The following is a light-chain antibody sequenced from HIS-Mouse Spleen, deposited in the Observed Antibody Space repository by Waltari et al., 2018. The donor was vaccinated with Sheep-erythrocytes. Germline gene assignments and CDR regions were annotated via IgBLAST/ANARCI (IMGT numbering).Light chain of an antibody. CDR1: KLGDKY. CDR3: QAWDSSTAEV. V-gene: IGLV3-1*01. Sequence: ELTQPPSVSVSPGQTASITCSGDKLGDKYACWYQQKPGQSPVLVIYQDSKRPSGIPERFSGSNSGNTATLTISGTQAMDEADYYCQAWDSSTAEVFGGGTKLTVL. CDR2: QDS. J-gene: IGLJ2*01.